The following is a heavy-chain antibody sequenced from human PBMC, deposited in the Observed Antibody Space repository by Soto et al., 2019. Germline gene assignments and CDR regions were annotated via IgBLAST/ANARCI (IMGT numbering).Heavy chain of an antibody. CDR2: IYYTGNT. CDR1: GASISSADYS. V-gene: IGHV4-39*01. Sequence: QLQLQESGPGPVKPSATLSLTCTVSGASISSADYSWGWIRQPPGKGLEYIGSIYYTGNTFYNSSLMSRVTISLAPSKNQFSLQLTSVTAADTAVYYCARHRPQGDGITKGFDYWGQGTLVTVSS. D-gene: IGHD3-16*01. CDR3: ARHRPQGDGITKGFDY. J-gene: IGHJ4*02.